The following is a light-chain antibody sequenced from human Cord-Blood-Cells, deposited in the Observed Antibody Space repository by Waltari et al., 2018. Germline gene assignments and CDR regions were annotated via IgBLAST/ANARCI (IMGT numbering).Light chain of an antibody. CDR3: QQYGSSPPLT. V-gene: IGKV3-20*01. J-gene: IGKJ4*01. CDR1: QSVSSSY. Sequence: EIVLTQSPGTLSLSPGERATLSCRASQSVSSSYLAWYQQKPGQAPRLLIYGESSRATGIPDRFSGSWSGTDFTLTISRLEPEDFAVYYCQQYGSSPPLTFGGGTKVEIK. CDR2: GES.